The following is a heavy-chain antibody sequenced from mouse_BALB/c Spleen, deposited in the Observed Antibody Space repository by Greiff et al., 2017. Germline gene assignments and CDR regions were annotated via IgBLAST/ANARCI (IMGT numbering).Heavy chain of an antibody. J-gene: IGHJ1*01. Sequence: QVQLQQSGAELVKPGASVKLSCKASGYTFTSYYMYWVKQRPGQGLEWIGGINPSNGGTNFNEKFKSKATLTVDKSSSTAYMQLSSLTSEDSAVYYCTRFITTVVSYWYFDVWGAGTTVTVAS. D-gene: IGHD1-1*01. CDR2: INPSNGGT. CDR3: TRFITTVVSYWYFDV. CDR1: GYTFTSYY. V-gene: IGHV1S81*02.